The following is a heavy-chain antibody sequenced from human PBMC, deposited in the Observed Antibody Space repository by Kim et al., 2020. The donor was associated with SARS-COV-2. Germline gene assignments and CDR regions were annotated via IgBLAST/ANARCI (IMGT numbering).Heavy chain of an antibody. CDR1: GFTFSSYS. CDR3: ARRGGSAAAGTWDY. CDR2: ISSSSYI. D-gene: IGHD6-13*01. J-gene: IGHJ4*02. Sequence: GGSLRLSCAASGFTFSSYSMNWVRQAPGKGLEWVSSISSSSYIYYADSVKGRFTISRDNAKNSLYLQMNSLRAEDTAVYYCARRGGSAAAGTWDYWGQGTLVTVSS. V-gene: IGHV3-21*01.